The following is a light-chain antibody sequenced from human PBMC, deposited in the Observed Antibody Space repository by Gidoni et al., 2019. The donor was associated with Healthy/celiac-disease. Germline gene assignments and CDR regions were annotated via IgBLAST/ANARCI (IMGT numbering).Light chain of an antibody. CDR1: QSIISSF. Sequence: EIVLTQSPGILSLSPGERATLSCRASQSIISSFLAWYQQRPGQAPRLLIYGASTRATGIADRFSGSGSETDFTLTISRLEPEDFAVYYCQQYGSTGFTFGPGTKVDMK. CDR2: GAS. V-gene: IGKV3-20*01. J-gene: IGKJ3*01. CDR3: QQYGSTGFT.